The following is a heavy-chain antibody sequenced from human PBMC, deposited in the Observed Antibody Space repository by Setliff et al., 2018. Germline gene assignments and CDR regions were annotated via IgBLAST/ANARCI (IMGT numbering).Heavy chain of an antibody. V-gene: IGHV4-34*01. CDR3: ARVDNSWSGPIDY. Sequence: PSETLSLTCAVYGGSFSGYYWSWIRQPSGKGLEWIGEINHSGSTNYNPSLKSRVTISVDTSKNQFSLKLSSVTAADTAVYYCARVDNSWSGPIDYWGQGTLVTVSS. J-gene: IGHJ4*02. D-gene: IGHD3-3*01. CDR2: INHSGST. CDR1: GGSFSGYY.